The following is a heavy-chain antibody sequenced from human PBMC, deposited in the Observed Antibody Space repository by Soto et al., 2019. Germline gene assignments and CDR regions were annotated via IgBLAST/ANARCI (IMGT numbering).Heavy chain of an antibody. D-gene: IGHD6-19*01. CDR3: ARDREIGGGQWLNYYFDY. V-gene: IGHV3-33*01. CDR2: IWYDGSNK. Sequence: GGSLRLSCAASGFTFSSYGMHWVRQAPGKGLEWVEVIWYDGSNKYYADPVKGRFTISRDNSKNTLYLQMNSLRAEDTAVFYCARDREIGGGQWLNYYFDYWGQGTLVTVSS. CDR1: GFTFSSYG. J-gene: IGHJ4*02.